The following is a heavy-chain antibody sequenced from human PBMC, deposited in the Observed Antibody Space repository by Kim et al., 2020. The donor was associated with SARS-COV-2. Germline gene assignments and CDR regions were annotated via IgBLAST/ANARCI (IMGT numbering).Heavy chain of an antibody. D-gene: IGHD3-9*01. J-gene: IGHJ4*02. V-gene: IGHV3-30*01. Sequence: SVKGRFTISRDNSKNTLYLQMNSLRAEDPAVYYCARGYDILTGYFYFDYWGQGTLVTVSS. CDR3: ARGYDILTGYFYFDY.